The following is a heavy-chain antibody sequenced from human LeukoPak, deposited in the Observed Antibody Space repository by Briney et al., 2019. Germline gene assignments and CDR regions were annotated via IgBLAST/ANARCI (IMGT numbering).Heavy chain of an antibody. J-gene: IGHJ4*02. CDR1: GFTFSSYS. CDR3: ARDQYSSSMAFDY. Sequence: PGRSLRLSCAASGFTFSSYSMNWVRQAPGKGLEWVSSISSSSSYIYYADSVKGRFTISRDNAKNSLYLQMNSLRAEDTAVYYCARDQYSSSMAFDYWGQGTLVTVSS. D-gene: IGHD6-6*01. V-gene: IGHV3-21*01. CDR2: ISSSSSYI.